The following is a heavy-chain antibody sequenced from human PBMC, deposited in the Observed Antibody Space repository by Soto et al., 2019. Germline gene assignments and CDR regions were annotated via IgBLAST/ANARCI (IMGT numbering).Heavy chain of an antibody. V-gene: IGHV4-4*02. J-gene: IGHJ4*02. CDR3: ARVPSSGIDY. Sequence: QVQLQESGPGLVKPSGTLSLTCAVSGDSIRGSKWWSWVRQSPGKGLEWLGEIFHSGTTTYNPSLTSRVTISVDTSKNQFLLNQRSVTAADTGVYYCARVPSSGIDYWGQGTLVTVSS. CDR1: GDSIRGSKW. CDR2: IFHSGTT. D-gene: IGHD6-25*01.